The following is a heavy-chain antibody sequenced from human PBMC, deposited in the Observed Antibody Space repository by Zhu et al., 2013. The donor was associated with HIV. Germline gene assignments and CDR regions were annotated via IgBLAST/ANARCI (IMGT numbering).Heavy chain of an antibody. CDR3: ARGSRGGKFLNYYYGMDV. J-gene: IGHJ6*02. CDR1: GGTFSSYA. D-gene: IGHD3-16*01. V-gene: IGHV1-69*12. CDR2: IIPIFGTA. Sequence: QVQLVQSGAEVKKPGSSVKVSCKASGGTFSSYAISWVRQAPGQGLEWMGGIIPIFGTANYAQKFQGRVTITADESTSTAYMELSSLRSEDTAVYYCARGSRGGKFLNYYYGMDVWGQGTTVTVSS.